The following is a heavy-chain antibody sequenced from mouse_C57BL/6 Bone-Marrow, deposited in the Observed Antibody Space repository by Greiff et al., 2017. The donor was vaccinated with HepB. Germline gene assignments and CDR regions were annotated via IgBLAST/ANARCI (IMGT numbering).Heavy chain of an antibody. CDR2: INPNNGGT. CDR3: ARSEITHYYAMDY. J-gene: IGHJ4*01. V-gene: IGHV1-22*01. Sequence: EVQLQQSGPELVKPGASVKMSCKASGYTFTDYNMHWVKQSHGKSLEWIGYINPNNGGTSYNQKFKGKATLTVNKSSSTAYMELRSLTSEDSAVYYCARSEITHYYAMDYWGQGTSVTVSS. D-gene: IGHD2-4*01. CDR1: GYTFTDYN.